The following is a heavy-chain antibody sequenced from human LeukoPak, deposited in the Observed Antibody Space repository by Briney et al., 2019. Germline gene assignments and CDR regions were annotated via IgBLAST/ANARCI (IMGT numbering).Heavy chain of an antibody. CDR2: IYTSGST. V-gene: IGHV4-4*07. CDR1: GGSISSYY. Sequence: SETLSLTCTVSGGSISSYYWSWIRQPAGKGLEWIGRIYTSGSTNYNPSLKSRDTMSVDTSKNQFSLKLSSVTAADTAVYYCARLGSSSWYGDFDYWGQGTLVTVSS. J-gene: IGHJ4*02. D-gene: IGHD6-13*01. CDR3: ARLGSSSWYGDFDY.